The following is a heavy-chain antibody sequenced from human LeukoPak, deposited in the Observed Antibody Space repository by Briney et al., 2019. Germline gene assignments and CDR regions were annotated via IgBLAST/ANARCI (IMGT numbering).Heavy chain of an antibody. CDR1: GGSFSGYY. D-gene: IGHD6-19*01. V-gene: IGHV4-34*01. J-gene: IGHJ5*02. CDR2: INHSGST. CDR3: ARGQGSSGWYNWFDP. Sequence: KPSETLSLTCAVYGGSFSGYYWSWIRQPPGKGLEWIGEINHSGSTNYNPSLKSRVTISVDTSKNQFSLKLSSVTAADTAVYYCARGQGSSGWYNWFDPWGQGTLVTVSS.